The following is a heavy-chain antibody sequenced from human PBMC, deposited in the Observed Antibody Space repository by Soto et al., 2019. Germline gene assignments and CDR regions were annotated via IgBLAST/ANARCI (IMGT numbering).Heavy chain of an antibody. CDR3: AREYGGNSGTFDY. V-gene: IGHV4-34*01. CDR1: GGSFSGYY. J-gene: IGHJ4*02. Sequence: QVQLQQWGAGLLKPSETLSLTCAVYGGSFSGYYWSWIRQPPGKGLEWIGEINHSGSTNYNPSLKSRGTXSXDXTKNQFSRKLSSVTAADTAVYYCAREYGGNSGTFDYWGQGTLVTVSS. D-gene: IGHD2-21*02. CDR2: INHSGST.